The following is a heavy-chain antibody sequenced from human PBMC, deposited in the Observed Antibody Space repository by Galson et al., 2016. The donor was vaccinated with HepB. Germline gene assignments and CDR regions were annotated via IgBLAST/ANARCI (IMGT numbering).Heavy chain of an antibody. Sequence: SLRLSCAASGFTFSRFWMHWVRQAPGKGLVWVSRINSDGTTTTYADSVRGRFTISRDNAKNTLYLQMNSLRAEDTAFYYCATVSGPLDYWGRGTLVTVSS. CDR1: GFTFSRFW. CDR2: INSDGTTT. D-gene: IGHD3-16*01. CDR3: ATVSGPLDY. V-gene: IGHV3-74*03. J-gene: IGHJ2*01.